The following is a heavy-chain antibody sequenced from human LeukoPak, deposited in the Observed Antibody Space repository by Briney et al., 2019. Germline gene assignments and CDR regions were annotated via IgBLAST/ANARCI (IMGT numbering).Heavy chain of an antibody. CDR2: IWHDGNNK. D-gene: IGHD3-9*01. CDR3: AKLSKQQSTGY. V-gene: IGHV3-30*02. CDR1: GFPFSSYG. J-gene: IGHJ4*02. Sequence: GGSLRLSCAVSGFPFSSYGMHWVRQAPGKGLEWVAFIWHDGNNKYYADSVKGRFTISRDNFENTLFLQMNSLTTEDTAVYYCAKLSKQQSTGYWGQGTLVTVSS.